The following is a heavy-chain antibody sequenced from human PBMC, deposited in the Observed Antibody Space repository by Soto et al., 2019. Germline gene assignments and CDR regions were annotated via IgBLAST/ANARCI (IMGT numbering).Heavy chain of an antibody. V-gene: IGHV1-18*01. D-gene: IGHD3-16*01. CDR2: ISPYNGDT. CDR1: GYTFRNYG. Sequence: QVQLAQSGTEVRRPGASVKVSCTASGYTFRNYGLSWVRQAPGQGLEWMGWISPYNGDTKYTQKFQGRVTMTIDTSTSTTYMELRSLRFDDTDVYYCARGEWLLGLDYWGQGTLVTVSS. J-gene: IGHJ4*02. CDR3: ARGEWLLGLDY.